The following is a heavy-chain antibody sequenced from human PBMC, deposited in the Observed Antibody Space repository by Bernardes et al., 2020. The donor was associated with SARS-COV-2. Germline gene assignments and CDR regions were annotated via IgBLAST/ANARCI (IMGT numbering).Heavy chain of an antibody. CDR3: ARTPEYDVLTGSYPEGYDS. D-gene: IGHD3-9*01. CDR2: ITHSGSS. V-gene: IGHV4-34*01. Sequence: PETLSLTCAVYGGPFSGYCWTWIRQSPGKGLEWIGEITHSGSSNYNPSPKSRVTVSADRSKNQFSLRLSSVTAADTAVYYCARTPEYDVLTGSYPEGYDSWGQGTQVIVSS. CDR1: GGPFSGYC. J-gene: IGHJ5*01.